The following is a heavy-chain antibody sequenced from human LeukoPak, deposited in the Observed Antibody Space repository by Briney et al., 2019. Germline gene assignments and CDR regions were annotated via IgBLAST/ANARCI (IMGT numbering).Heavy chain of an antibody. D-gene: IGHD4/OR15-4a*01. Sequence: ASVKVSCTASGYTFASYGISWVRQAPGQGLEWMGWINVYNGKTDYAQKVQGRVTMTTDTSTNTAYMELRSLRSDDTAVYYCARDPPGLYYFDYWGHGTLVTVSS. CDR3: ARDPPGLYYFDY. CDR2: INVYNGKT. CDR1: GYTFASYG. V-gene: IGHV1-18*01. J-gene: IGHJ4*01.